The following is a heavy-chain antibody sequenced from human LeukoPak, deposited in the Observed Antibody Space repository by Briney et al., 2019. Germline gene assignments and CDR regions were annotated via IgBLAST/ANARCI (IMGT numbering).Heavy chain of an antibody. V-gene: IGHV1-2*02. Sequence: ASVKVSCKASGYSSTNYGISWVRQAPGQGLEWMGWINPNSGGTNYAQKFQGRVTMTRDTSISTAYMELSRLRSDDTAVYYCARFYSSGWLMTRDAFDIWGQGTMVTVSS. CDR2: INPNSGGT. CDR1: GYSSTNYG. D-gene: IGHD6-19*01. J-gene: IGHJ3*02. CDR3: ARFYSSGWLMTRDAFDI.